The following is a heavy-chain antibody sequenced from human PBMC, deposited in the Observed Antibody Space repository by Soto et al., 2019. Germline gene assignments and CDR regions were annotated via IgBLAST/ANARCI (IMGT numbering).Heavy chain of an antibody. J-gene: IGHJ4*02. CDR2: IRQDGSAQ. V-gene: IGHV3-7*01. CDR3: VRDRYRPAAMDY. D-gene: IGHD2-2*01. Sequence: PGGSLRLSCAASGFNISPYWMSWVRQTPGKGLEWVANIRQDGSAQFSVDSVEGRLTLSRDNAENSVHLQMNNLRVEDTALYYCVRDRYRPAAMDYWGQGALVTVS. CDR1: GFNISPYW.